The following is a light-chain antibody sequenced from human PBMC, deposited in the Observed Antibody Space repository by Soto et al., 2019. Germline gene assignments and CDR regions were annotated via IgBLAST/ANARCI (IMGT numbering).Light chain of an antibody. CDR1: QSIRSY. V-gene: IGKV1-39*01. CDR3: QQSYSTRIT. J-gene: IGKJ5*01. Sequence: DIQMTQSPSSLSASVGDRVTITCRASQSIRSYLNWYQQNPGKAPKLLVYRASNLQSGAPSRFTGSGSGTHFTLTISSLQPEDFATYDCQQSYSTRITFGQGTRLEIK. CDR2: RAS.